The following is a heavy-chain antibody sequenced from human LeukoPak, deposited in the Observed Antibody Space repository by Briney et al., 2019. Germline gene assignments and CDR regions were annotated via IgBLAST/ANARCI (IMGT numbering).Heavy chain of an antibody. CDR1: GGTFSSYA. D-gene: IGHD2-15*01. J-gene: IGHJ4*02. CDR2: IIPIFGTA. Sequence: SVKVSCKASGGTFSSYAISWVRQAPGQGLEWMGGIIPIFGTANYAQKFQGRVTITADESTSTAYMELRSLRSDDTAVYYCARIVVVVAATPYIDYWGQGTLVTVSS. V-gene: IGHV1-69*01. CDR3: ARIVVVVAATPYIDY.